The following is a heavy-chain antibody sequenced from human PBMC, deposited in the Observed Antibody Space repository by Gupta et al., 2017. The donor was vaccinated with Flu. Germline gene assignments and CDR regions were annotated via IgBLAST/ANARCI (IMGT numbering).Heavy chain of an antibody. CDR2: FGNNGSTR. CDR3: ERDEALRGDT. D-gene: IGHD4-17*01. J-gene: IGHJ5*02. V-gene: IGHV3-48*03. CDR1: GFIFSSYD. Sequence: EVQLVEFGGGSVQRGGAGRLSCAASGFIFSSYDMNWIRQATGKGLELVYYFGNNGSTRYYADSVKGRFTVSIDNAENSLYLQMNSLRAEDAAVYYCERDEALRGDTWGEGARVTVSS.